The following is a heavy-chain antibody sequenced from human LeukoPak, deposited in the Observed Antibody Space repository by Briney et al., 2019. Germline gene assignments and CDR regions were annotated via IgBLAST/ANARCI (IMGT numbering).Heavy chain of an antibody. V-gene: IGHV4-30-2*01. Sequence: SETLSLTCAVSGGSISSGGYSWSWIRQPPGKGLEWIGYIHHSGSTYYNPSLKSRVTISVDRSKNQFSLKLSSVTAADTAVYYCARVGYQGAFDIWGQGTMVTVSS. J-gene: IGHJ3*02. CDR3: ARVGYQGAFDI. CDR2: IHHSGST. CDR1: GGSISSGGYS. D-gene: IGHD6-13*01.